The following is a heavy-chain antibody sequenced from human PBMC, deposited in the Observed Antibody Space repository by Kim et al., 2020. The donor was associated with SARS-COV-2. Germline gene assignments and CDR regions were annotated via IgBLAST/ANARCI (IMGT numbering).Heavy chain of an antibody. V-gene: IGHV1-46*01. D-gene: IGHD1-26*01. CDR3: ATYSGRNPFDY. Sequence: ASVKVSCKASGYTFTSYYMHWVRQAPGQGLEWMGIINTSDGFTNYAQKFQGRVTMTRDTSTSTVYMELSSLRSEYTAVYYCATYSGRNPFDYWGQGTLVT. CDR1: GYTFTSYY. CDR2: INTSDGFT. J-gene: IGHJ4*02.